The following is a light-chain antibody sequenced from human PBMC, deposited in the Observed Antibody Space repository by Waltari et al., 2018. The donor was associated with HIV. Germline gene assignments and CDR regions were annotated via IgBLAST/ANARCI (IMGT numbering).Light chain of an antibody. CDR3: SSYTNTTTLVL. Sequence: QSALAQPASVSGSPGQSITISCTGTSSDVGRYNFVSWYQQNPGKAPKLMIYEVSNRPSGVSYRFSGSKSGNTASLTISWLQAEDDADYYCSSYTNTTTLVLFGGGTKLTVL. CDR1: SSDVGRYNF. V-gene: IGLV2-14*01. J-gene: IGLJ2*01. CDR2: EVS.